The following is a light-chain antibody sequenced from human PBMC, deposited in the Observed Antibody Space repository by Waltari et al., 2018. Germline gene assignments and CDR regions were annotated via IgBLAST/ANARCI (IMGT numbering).Light chain of an antibody. V-gene: IGLV2-14*03. J-gene: IGLJ1*01. Sequence: HSALTQPASVSGSPGQSITISCTGIRSELDHYKSVPGYQQHPDKAPKLLIYDVTVRPSRVSNRFSGSKSGNTASLTISGLQADDEADYYCSSYVSSNFGSGTKVTVL. CDR1: RSELDHYKS. CDR2: DVT. CDR3: SSYVSSN.